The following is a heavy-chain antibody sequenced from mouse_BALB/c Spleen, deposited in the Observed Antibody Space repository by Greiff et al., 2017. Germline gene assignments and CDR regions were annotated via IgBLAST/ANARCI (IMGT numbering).Heavy chain of an antibody. D-gene: IGHD1-1*01. V-gene: IGHV1-9*01. J-gene: IGHJ4*01. CDR3: ARRYYYGSRGYAMDY. CDR2: ILPGSGST. Sequence: QVQLQQSGAELMKPGASVKISCKATGYTFSSYWIEWVKQRPGHGLEWIGEILPGSGSTNYNEKFKGKATFTADTSSNTAYMQLSSLTSEDSAVYYCARRYYYGSRGYAMDYWGQGTSVTVSS. CDR1: GYTFSSYW.